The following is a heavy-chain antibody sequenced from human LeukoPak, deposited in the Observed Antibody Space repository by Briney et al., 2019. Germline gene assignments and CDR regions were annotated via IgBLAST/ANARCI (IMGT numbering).Heavy chain of an antibody. D-gene: IGHD1-26*01. V-gene: IGHV1-18*01. CDR3: ARDRVRVGAISLGDAFDI. CDR2: ISAYNGNT. CDR1: GYTFTSYG. Sequence: ASVKVSCKASGYTFTSYGISWVRQAPGQGLEWMGWISAYNGNTNYAQKLQGRVTMTTDTSTSTAYMELRSLRSDDTAVYYCARDRVRVGAISLGDAFDIWGQGTMVTVSS. J-gene: IGHJ3*02.